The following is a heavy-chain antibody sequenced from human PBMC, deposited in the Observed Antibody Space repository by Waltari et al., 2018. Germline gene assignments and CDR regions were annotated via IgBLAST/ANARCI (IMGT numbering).Heavy chain of an antibody. D-gene: IGHD6-13*01. CDR1: GGSISSGSYY. CDR2: IYTSGST. CDR3: ARGGYSSSWYAVGAFDI. V-gene: IGHV4-61*02. Sequence: QVQLQESGPGLVKPSQTLSLTCTVSGGSISSGSYYWSWIRQPAGKGLEWIGRIYTSGSTNYNPSLKSRVTISVDTSKNQFSLKLSSVTAADTAVYYCARGGYSSSWYAVGAFDIWGQGTMVTVSS. J-gene: IGHJ3*02.